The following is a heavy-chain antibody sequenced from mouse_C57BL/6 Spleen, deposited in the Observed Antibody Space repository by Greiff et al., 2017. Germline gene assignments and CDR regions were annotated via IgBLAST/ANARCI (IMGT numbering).Heavy chain of an antibody. Sequence: EVQRVESGGGLVQPKGSLKLSCAASGFSFNTYAMNWVRQAPGKGLEWVARIRSKSNNYATYYADSVKDRFTISRDDSESMLYLQMNNLKTEDTAMYYCVRGYPRDYAMDYWGQGTSVTVSS. J-gene: IGHJ4*01. CDR2: IRSKSNNYAT. D-gene: IGHD1-2*01. CDR1: GFSFNTYA. CDR3: VRGYPRDYAMDY. V-gene: IGHV10-1*01.